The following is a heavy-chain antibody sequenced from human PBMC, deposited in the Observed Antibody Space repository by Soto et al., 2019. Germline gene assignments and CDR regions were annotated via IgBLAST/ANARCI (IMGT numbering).Heavy chain of an antibody. CDR2: INPHSGDT. CDR1: GYTFTDHY. V-gene: IGHV1-2*02. D-gene: IGHD1-1*01. Sequence: QVQLVQSGAEVKKPGASVKVSYVASGYTFTDHYIHWVRQAPGQGLEWMGWINPHSGDTIYAQKFQGRVTLTRDTSISTDYMELSRLRSDDTAVYYCARGRRVNVYGMDVWGQGTTVTVSS. J-gene: IGHJ6*02. CDR3: ARGRRVNVYGMDV.